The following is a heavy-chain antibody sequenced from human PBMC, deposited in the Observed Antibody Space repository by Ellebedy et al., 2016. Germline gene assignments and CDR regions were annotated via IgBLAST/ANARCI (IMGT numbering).Heavy chain of an antibody. V-gene: IGHV3-23*01. CDR2: ISGSGGST. J-gene: IGHJ4*02. D-gene: IGHD3-22*01. CDR1: GFTFSSYA. CDR3: ARDHDRLFGFFDY. Sequence: GGSLRLXXAASGFTFSSYAMSWVRQAPGKGLEWVSAISGSGGSTYYADSVKGRFTISRDNSKNMLYLQMNSLRTEDTAVYYCARDHDRLFGFFDYWGQGTLVTVSS.